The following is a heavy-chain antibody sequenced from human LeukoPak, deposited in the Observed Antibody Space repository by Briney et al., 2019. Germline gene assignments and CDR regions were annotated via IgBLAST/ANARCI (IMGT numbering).Heavy chain of an antibody. V-gene: IGHV3-7*01. CDR1: GFTFSNYW. CDR2: IGPDGGER. CDR3: ASGFEYYDSSGYYNALDI. J-gene: IGHJ3*02. D-gene: IGHD3-22*01. Sequence: GGSLRLSCAASGFTFSNYWMSWVRQAPGKRLEWVANIGPDGGERSYVDSVKGRFTISRDNGKNSLYLQMHSLRAEDTAVYYCASGFEYYDSSGYYNALDIWGQGTMVTVSS.